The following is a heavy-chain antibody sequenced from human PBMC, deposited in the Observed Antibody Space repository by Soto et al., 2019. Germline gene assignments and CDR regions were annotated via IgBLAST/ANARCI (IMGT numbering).Heavy chain of an antibody. CDR3: ARAGFSTFGMVPNLDD. CDR1: GDSVSTNGAA. V-gene: IGHV6-1*01. CDR2: TYYRSRWYN. D-gene: IGHD3-3*01. J-gene: IGHJ4*02. Sequence: SQTLSLTCAISGDSVSTNGAAWNWIRQSPSRGLEWLGRTYYRSRWYNTYAESVKSRININPDTSKNQFSLQLNSVTPEDTAVYYCARAGFSTFGMVPNLDDWGLGSMVTVAS.